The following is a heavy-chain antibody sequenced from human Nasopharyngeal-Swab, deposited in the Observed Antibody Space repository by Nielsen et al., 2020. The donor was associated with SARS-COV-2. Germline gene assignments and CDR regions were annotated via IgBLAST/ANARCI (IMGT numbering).Heavy chain of an antibody. Sequence: GESLKISCAASGFTFSSYEMNWVRQAPGKGLEWVSYISSSGSTIYYSDSVKGRFTISRDNAKNSLFLQLSSLRVEDSAVYYCARMADSSGSYIDYWGQGTLVTVSS. D-gene: IGHD3-22*01. V-gene: IGHV3-48*03. CDR1: GFTFSSYE. CDR2: ISSSGSTI. J-gene: IGHJ4*02. CDR3: ARMADSSGSYIDY.